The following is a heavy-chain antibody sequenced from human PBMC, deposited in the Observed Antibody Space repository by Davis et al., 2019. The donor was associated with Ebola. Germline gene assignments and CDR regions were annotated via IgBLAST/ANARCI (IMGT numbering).Heavy chain of an antibody. CDR3: ARSRLGYCTGGVCYLDY. J-gene: IGHJ4*02. D-gene: IGHD2-8*02. CDR2: IIPILGIA. Sequence: SVKVSCKASEGTFSSYAISWVRQAPGQGLEWMGRIIPILGIANYAQKFQGRVTITADKSTSTAYMELSSLRSEDTAVYYCARSRLGYCTGGVCYLDYWGQGTLVTVSS. CDR1: EGTFSSYA. V-gene: IGHV1-69*04.